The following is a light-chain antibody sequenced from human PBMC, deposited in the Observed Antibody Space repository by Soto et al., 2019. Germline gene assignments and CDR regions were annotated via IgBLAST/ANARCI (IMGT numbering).Light chain of an antibody. CDR3: QQYNPYSPYT. CDR2: KAS. V-gene: IGKV1-5*03. Sequence: DIQMTQSPSTLSASVGDRVTITCRASQSISSWLAWYQQKSGKAPKLLIYKASSLEGGVPSRFSGSGSGTEFTLTISSLQPDDFATYYCQQYNPYSPYTFGQGTKLEIK. J-gene: IGKJ2*01. CDR1: QSISSW.